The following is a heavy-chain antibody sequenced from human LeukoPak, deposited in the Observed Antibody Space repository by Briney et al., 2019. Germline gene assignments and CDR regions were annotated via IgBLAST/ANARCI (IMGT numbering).Heavy chain of an antibody. CDR3: ARRGGDGTGMNYYYYMDV. Sequence: SETLSLTCTVSGGSISSSSYYWGWIRQPPGKGLEWIGSIYYSGSTYYNPSLKSRVTISVDTSKNQFSLKLSSVTAADTAVYYCARRGGDGTGMNYYYYMDVWDKGTTVTVSS. V-gene: IGHV4-39*07. CDR1: GGSISSSSYY. D-gene: IGHD2-21*02. J-gene: IGHJ6*03. CDR2: IYYSGST.